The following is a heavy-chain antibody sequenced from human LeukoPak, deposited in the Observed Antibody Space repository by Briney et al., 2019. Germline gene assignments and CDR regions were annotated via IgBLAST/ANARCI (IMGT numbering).Heavy chain of an antibody. CDR1: GFTFSSYG. CDR3: ARDGEAYCGGDCLYYYYYGMDV. D-gene: IGHD2-21*02. Sequence: GGSLRLSCAASGFTFSSYGMHWVRQAPGKGLEWVAVIWYDGSKKYYADSVKGRFTISRDNSKNTLYLQMNSLRAEDTAVYYCARDGEAYCGGDCLYYYYYGMDVWGQGTTVTVSS. J-gene: IGHJ6*02. V-gene: IGHV3-33*01. CDR2: IWYDGSKK.